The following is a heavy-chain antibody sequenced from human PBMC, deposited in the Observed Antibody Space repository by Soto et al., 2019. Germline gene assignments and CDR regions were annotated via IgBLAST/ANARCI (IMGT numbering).Heavy chain of an antibody. Sequence: PETLFLTCTGPGCSISSHYWSWIRQTPGKGLQWPGYIYYSGSTNYNPSLKSRVTISVDTSKNQFSLKLSSVTAADTAVYYCARTVLRFLEWSPADYYYYGMDVWGQGTTVTVSS. CDR3: ARTVLRFLEWSPADYYYYGMDV. V-gene: IGHV4-59*11. CDR2: IYYSGST. J-gene: IGHJ6*02. D-gene: IGHD3-3*01. CDR1: GCSISSHY.